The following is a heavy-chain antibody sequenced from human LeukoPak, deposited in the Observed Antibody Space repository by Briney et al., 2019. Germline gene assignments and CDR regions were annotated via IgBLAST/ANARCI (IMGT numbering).Heavy chain of an antibody. V-gene: IGHV4-34*01. D-gene: IGHD3-22*01. CDR2: INHSGST. J-gene: IGHJ4*02. CDR1: GRSFSGYY. CDR3: ASSRYDSSGYWHSPPYFDY. Sequence: SETLSLTCAVYGRSFSGYYWSWIRQPPGKGLEWIGEINHSGSTNYNPSLKSRVTISVDTSKNQFSLKLSSVTAADTAVYYCASSRYDSSGYWHSPPYFDYWGQGTLVTVSS.